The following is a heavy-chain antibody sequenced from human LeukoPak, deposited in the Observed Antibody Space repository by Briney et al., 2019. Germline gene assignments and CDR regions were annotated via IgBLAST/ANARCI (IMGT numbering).Heavy chain of an antibody. CDR1: GFTFSDYY. CDR3: ARDYYYDSSGYLNY. Sequence: GGSLRLSCAASGFTFSDYYMSWIRQAPGKGLEWVSYISSSGSTIYYADSVKGRFTFSRDNAKNSLYLQMNSLRAEDTAVYYCARDYYYDSSGYLNYWGQGTLVTVSS. CDR2: ISSSGSTI. V-gene: IGHV3-11*01. D-gene: IGHD3-22*01. J-gene: IGHJ4*02.